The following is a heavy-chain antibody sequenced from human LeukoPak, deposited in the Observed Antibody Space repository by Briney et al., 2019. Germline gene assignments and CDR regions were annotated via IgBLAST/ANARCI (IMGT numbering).Heavy chain of an antibody. Sequence: GGSLRLSCAASGFTFNRYRMHWVRQAPGKGLEWVAVISYDGRYQFYADSVKGRFTVSRDNSKNTLFLQMNSLRAEDTAVYHCARMMTDVDGSGHDIQRGAFDIWGQGTMVTVS. J-gene: IGHJ3*02. CDR2: ISYDGRYQ. V-gene: IGHV3-30*04. D-gene: IGHD5-12*01. CDR1: GFTFNRYR. CDR3: ARMMTDVDGSGHDIQRGAFDI.